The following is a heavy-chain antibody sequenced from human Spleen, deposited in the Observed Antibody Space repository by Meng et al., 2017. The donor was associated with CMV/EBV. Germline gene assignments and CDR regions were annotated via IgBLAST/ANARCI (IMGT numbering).Heavy chain of an antibody. Sequence: QVPLQESGPGLVKPSQTLSLTCTVSGGSISNSDYYWSWIRQPPGKGLEWIGYIYYSGSTYYNPSLKSRVTISVDTSKNQFSLKLSSVTAADTAVYYCATYYYDSSGYYCFDYWGQGTLVTVSS. CDR3: ATYYYDSSGYYCFDY. V-gene: IGHV4-30-4*01. J-gene: IGHJ4*02. CDR2: IYYSGST. CDR1: GGSISNSDYY. D-gene: IGHD3-22*01.